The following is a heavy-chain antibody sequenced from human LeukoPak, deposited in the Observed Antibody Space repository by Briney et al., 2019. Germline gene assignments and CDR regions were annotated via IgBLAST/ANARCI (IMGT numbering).Heavy chain of an antibody. D-gene: IGHD5-24*01. V-gene: IGHV1-69*05. Sequence: ASVKVSCKDSGGTFSSYAISWVRQAPGQELEWMAGIIPIFGTANYAQKFQGRVTITTDESTSTAYMELSSLRSEDTAVYYCARDPGVPHNLYYYMDVWGKGTSVTVS. CDR1: GGTFSSYA. CDR3: ARDPGVPHNLYYYMDV. CDR2: IIPIFGTA. J-gene: IGHJ6*03.